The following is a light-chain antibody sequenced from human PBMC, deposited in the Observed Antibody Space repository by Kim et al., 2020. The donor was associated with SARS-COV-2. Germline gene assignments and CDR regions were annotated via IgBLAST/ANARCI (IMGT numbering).Light chain of an antibody. J-gene: IGLJ1*01. CDR1: SSDVGGYKS. CDR2: EVS. V-gene: IGLV2-8*01. Sequence: QSVLTQPPSASGSPGQSVTISCTGSSSDVGGYKSVSWYQHHPGKAPRVMIYEVSKRPSGVPDRFSGSKSGNTASLTVSGLQAEDEADYYCSSYAGRNSYDFGTGTKVTVL. CDR3: SSYAGRNSYD.